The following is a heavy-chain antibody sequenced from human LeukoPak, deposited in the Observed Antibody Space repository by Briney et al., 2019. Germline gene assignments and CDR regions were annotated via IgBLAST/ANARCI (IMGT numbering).Heavy chain of an antibody. V-gene: IGHV3-48*01. Sequence: GGSLRLSCAASEFTFSSYSMNWVRQDPGKGLEWVSYISSSSSTIYYADSVKGRFTISRDNAKNSLYLQMNSLRAEDTAVYYCARGKAFDMDVWGKGTTVTVSS. CDR1: EFTFSSYS. CDR2: ISSSSSTI. J-gene: IGHJ6*03. CDR3: ARGKAFDMDV. D-gene: IGHD3-10*01.